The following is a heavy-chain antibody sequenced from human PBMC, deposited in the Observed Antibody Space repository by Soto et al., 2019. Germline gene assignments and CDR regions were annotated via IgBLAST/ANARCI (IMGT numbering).Heavy chain of an antibody. V-gene: IGHV5-51*01. J-gene: IGHJ6*02. Sequence: PGESLKISCKGSGYSFTSYWIGWVRQMPGKGLEWMGIIYPGDSDTRYSPSFQGQVTISADKSISTAYLQWSSLKASDTAMYYCARTSLGYCSGGSCLFSYGMDVWGQGTTVTVSS. CDR2: IYPGDSDT. D-gene: IGHD2-15*01. CDR1: GYSFTSYW. CDR3: ARTSLGYCSGGSCLFSYGMDV.